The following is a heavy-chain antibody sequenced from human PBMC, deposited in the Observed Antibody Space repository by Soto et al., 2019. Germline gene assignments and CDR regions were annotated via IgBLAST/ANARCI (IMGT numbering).Heavy chain of an antibody. D-gene: IGHD3-10*01. CDR1: GDTFTSHH. CDR2: INAGDGYT. Sequence: QVQFVQSGAEERAPGASVKVTCKTSGDTFTSHHIHWVRQAPGQWLEWMGLINAGDGYTQYARTFQDRVTFSIETSAGPAQMEFSGLTYEDTDLYYCGRAVGMVELAYWGQGTLDTVSS. J-gene: IGHJ4*02. CDR3: GRAVGMVELAY. V-gene: IGHV1-3*05.